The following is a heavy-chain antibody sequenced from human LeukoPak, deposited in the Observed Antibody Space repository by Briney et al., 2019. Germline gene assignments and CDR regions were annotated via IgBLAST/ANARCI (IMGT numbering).Heavy chain of an antibody. D-gene: IGHD6-13*01. J-gene: IGHJ4*02. CDR3: ARSSSWVFDY. Sequence: GGSLRLSCAASGFTFSTYAMHWVRQAPGKGLEWVAVISYDGSNKYYADSVKGRFTISRDNSKNTLYLQMNSLRAEDTAVYYCARSSSWVFDYWGQGTLVTVSS. V-gene: IGHV3-30*14. CDR1: GFTFSTYA. CDR2: ISYDGSNK.